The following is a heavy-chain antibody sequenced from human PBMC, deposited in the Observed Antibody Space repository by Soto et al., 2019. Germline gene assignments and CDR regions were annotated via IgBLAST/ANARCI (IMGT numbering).Heavy chain of an antibody. D-gene: IGHD1-7*01. V-gene: IGHV1-69*13. Sequence: GASVKVSCKASGGTFSSYAISWVRQAPGQGLEWMGGIIPIFGTANYAQKFQGRVTITADESTSTAYMELSSLRSGDTAVYYCARDSRTGTTRVAFDIWGQGTMVTVSS. CDR3: ARDSRTGTTRVAFDI. CDR1: GGTFSSYA. J-gene: IGHJ3*02. CDR2: IIPIFGTA.